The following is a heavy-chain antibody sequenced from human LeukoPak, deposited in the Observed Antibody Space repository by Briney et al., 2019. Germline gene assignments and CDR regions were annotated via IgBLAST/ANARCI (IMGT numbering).Heavy chain of an antibody. J-gene: IGHJ5*02. Sequence: SETLSLTCTVSGASIGSSSYYWGWIRQSPGKGLEWIGIIYYSGSTYYNPSLKSRVTISVDTSKNQLSLRLSSVTAADTAVYYFARRPRPSTTLNRGGFWFDTWGQGTLITVSS. V-gene: IGHV4-39*01. D-gene: IGHD3-16*01. CDR1: GASIGSSSYY. CDR3: ARRPRPSTTLNRGGFWFDT. CDR2: IYYSGST.